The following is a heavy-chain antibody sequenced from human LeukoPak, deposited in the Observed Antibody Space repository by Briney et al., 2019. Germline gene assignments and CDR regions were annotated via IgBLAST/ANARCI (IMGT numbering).Heavy chain of an antibody. D-gene: IGHD6-19*01. CDR3: ARAPGIAVAVRGRYFDY. V-gene: IGHV4-59*01. CDR1: GGSISSYY. J-gene: IGHJ4*02. Sequence: PSETLSLTCTVSGGSISSYYWSWIRQPPGKGLEWIGYIYYSGSTNYNHSLKSRVTISVDTSKNQFSLKLSSLTAADTAVYYCARAPGIAVAVRGRYFDYWGQGTLVAVSS. CDR2: IYYSGST.